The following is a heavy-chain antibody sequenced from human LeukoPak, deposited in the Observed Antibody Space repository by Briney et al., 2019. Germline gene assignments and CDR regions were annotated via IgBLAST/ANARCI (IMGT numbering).Heavy chain of an antibody. CDR2: IYSGGCT. CDR1: GFTVSSNY. V-gene: IGHV3-53*01. Sequence: PGGSLRLSCAASGFTVSSNYMSWVRQAPGKGLEWVSVIYSGGCTHYADSVKGRFTISRDNSKNTLYLQMNSLRAEDTAVYYCARGAGGYQFDYWGQGTLVTVSS. CDR3: ARGAGGYQFDY. D-gene: IGHD3-22*01. J-gene: IGHJ4*02.